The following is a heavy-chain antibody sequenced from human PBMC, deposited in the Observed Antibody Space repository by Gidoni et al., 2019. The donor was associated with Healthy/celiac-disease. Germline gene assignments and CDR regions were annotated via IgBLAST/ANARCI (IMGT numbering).Heavy chain of an antibody. CDR3: ARARAVAGTFDY. D-gene: IGHD6-19*01. V-gene: IGHV3-11*06. CDR2: ISSSSSYT. Sequence: QVQLVASGGGLVKPGGSMRRSCAASGFTFSAYYRSWIRQAPGKGLEWVSYISSSSSYTNYADSVKGRFTISRDNAKNSLYLQMNSRRAEDTAVYYCARARAVAGTFDYWGQGTLVTVSS. CDR1: GFTFSAYY. J-gene: IGHJ4*02.